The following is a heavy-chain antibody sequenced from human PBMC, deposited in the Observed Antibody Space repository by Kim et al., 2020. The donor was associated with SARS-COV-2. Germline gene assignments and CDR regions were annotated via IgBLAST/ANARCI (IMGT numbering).Heavy chain of an antibody. J-gene: IGHJ4*02. Sequence: SETLSLTCAVSGGSISSSNWWSWVRQPPGKGLEWIGEIYHSGSTNYNPSLKSRVTISVDKSKNQFSLKLSSVTAADTAVYYCARVLVGATVYYFDYWGQGTLVTVSS. D-gene: IGHD1-26*01. V-gene: IGHV4-4*02. CDR3: ARVLVGATVYYFDY. CDR2: IYHSGST. CDR1: GGSISSSNW.